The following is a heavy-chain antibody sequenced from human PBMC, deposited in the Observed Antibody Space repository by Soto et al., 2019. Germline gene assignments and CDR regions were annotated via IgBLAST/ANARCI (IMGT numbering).Heavy chain of an antibody. CDR2: ISSSSSYI. D-gene: IGHD3-16*02. Sequence: EVQLVESGGGLVKPGGSLRLSCAASGFTFSSYSMNWVRQAPGKGLEWVSSISSSSSYIYYADSVKGRFTISRDNAKNSCYREMNSGRAEDTAVYYCARGERDREYDYVGGSYRYRSLDSFDYWGQGTLVTVSS. CDR3: ARGERDREYDYVGGSYRYRSLDSFDY. V-gene: IGHV3-21*01. J-gene: IGHJ4*02. CDR1: GFTFSSYS.